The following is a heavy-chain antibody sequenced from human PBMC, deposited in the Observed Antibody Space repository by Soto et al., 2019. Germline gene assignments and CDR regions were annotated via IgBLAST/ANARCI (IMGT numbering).Heavy chain of an antibody. CDR2: ISSSSSYI. J-gene: IGHJ4*02. Sequence: GSLRLSCAASGFTFSSYSMNWVRQAPGKGLEWVSSISSSSSYIYYADSVKGRLTISRDNAKNSLYLQMNSLRAEDTAVYYCARAAGGSSYYFDYWGQGTLVTVS. V-gene: IGHV3-21*01. D-gene: IGHD1-26*01. CDR3: ARAAGGSSYYFDY. CDR1: GFTFSSYS.